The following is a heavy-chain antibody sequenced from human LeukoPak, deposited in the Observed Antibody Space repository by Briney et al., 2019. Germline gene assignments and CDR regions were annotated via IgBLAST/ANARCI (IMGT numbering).Heavy chain of an antibody. CDR1: GFTFSSFA. V-gene: IGHV3-23*01. Sequence: GGSLRLSCAPSGFTFSSFAMNWVRQAPGKGLEWVSAIRSSGDNTYYADSVKGQFTVSRDSSRNMPFLQMSSVKAEDTDVYYCGSYRTGDCCDGTCDVHYWGQGTLVTVSS. J-gene: IGHJ4*02. CDR2: IRSSGDNT. D-gene: IGHD2-21*01. CDR3: GSYRTGDCCDGTCDVHY.